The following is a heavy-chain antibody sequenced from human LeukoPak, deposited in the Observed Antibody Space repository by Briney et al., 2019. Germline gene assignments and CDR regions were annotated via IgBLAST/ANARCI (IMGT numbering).Heavy chain of an antibody. J-gene: IGHJ4*02. CDR2: ISGSGGST. CDR1: GITFSNAW. D-gene: IGHD3-10*01. CDR3: APRGGFDY. Sequence: GGSLRLSCVVSGITFSNAWMNWVRQAPGKGLEWVSAISGSGGSTYYADSVKGRFTISRDNSKNTLYLQMSSLRAEDTAVYYCAPRGGFDYWGQGTLVTVSS. V-gene: IGHV3-23*01.